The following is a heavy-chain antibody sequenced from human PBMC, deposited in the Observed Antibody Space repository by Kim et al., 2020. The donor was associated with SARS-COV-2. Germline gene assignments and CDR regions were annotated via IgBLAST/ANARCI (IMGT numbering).Heavy chain of an antibody. V-gene: IGHV3-9*01. J-gene: IGHJ3*02. CDR3: AKEDWSLGAFDI. Sequence: GWSLRLSCAASGFTFDDYAMHWVRQAPGKGLEWVSGISWNSGSIGYADSVKGRFTISRDNAKNSLYLQMNSLRAEDTALYYCAKEDWSLGAFDIWGQGT. D-gene: IGHD3-9*01. CDR2: ISWNSGSI. CDR1: GFTFDDYA.